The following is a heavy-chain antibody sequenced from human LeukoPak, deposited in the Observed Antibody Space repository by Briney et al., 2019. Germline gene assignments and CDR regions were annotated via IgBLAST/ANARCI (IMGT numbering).Heavy chain of an antibody. D-gene: IGHD3-22*01. Sequence: GASVKVSCKASGGTFSSYAISWVRQAPGQGLEWMGGIIPIFGTANYAQKFQGRVTITADESTSTAYMELSSLRSEDTAVYYCARDESRYYYDRSGYYPPHFDYWGQGTLVTVSS. CDR2: IIPIFGTA. V-gene: IGHV1-69*13. CDR1: GGTFSSYA. J-gene: IGHJ4*02. CDR3: ARDESRYYYDRSGYYPPHFDY.